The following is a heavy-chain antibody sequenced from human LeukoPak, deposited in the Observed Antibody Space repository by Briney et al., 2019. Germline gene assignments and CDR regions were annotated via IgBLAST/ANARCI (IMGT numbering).Heavy chain of an antibody. CDR3: ARAARGLYDSSGYSFDY. CDR1: GGTFSSYA. D-gene: IGHD3-22*01. Sequence: SVKVSCKAFGGTFSSYAISWVRQAPGQGLEWMGGIIPIFGTANYAQKFQGRVTITADESTSTAYMELSSLRSEDTAVYYCARAARGLYDSSGYSFDYWGQGTLVTVSS. CDR2: IIPIFGTA. V-gene: IGHV1-69*13. J-gene: IGHJ4*02.